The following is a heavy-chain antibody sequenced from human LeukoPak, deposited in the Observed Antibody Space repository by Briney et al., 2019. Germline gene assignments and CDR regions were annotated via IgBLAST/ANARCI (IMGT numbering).Heavy chain of an antibody. CDR1: GFTFSSYG. J-gene: IGHJ4*02. CDR3: AKGGMATTKVFFDY. V-gene: IGHV3-33*06. CDR2: IWYDGSNK. D-gene: IGHD5-24*01. Sequence: GRSLRLSCAASGFTFSSYGMHWVRQAPGKGLEWVAVIWYDGSNKYYADSVKGRFTISRDNSKNTLYLQMNSLRAENTAVYYCAKGGMATTKVFFDYWGQGTLVTVSS.